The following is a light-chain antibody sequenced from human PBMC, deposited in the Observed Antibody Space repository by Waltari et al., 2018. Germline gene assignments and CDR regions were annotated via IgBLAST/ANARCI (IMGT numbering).Light chain of an antibody. CDR1: SSAVGGSNF. CDR2: EVS. V-gene: IGLV2-14*01. J-gene: IGLJ2*01. Sequence: QSALTQPASVSGSPGQSITISCPGTSSAVGGSNFVSWYQQHPGKPPKLMIYEVSNRPSGIPLRFSGSKSGNTASLTISGLQAEDESAYYCSSYASSKTVVFGGGTKLTVL. CDR3: SSYASSKTVV.